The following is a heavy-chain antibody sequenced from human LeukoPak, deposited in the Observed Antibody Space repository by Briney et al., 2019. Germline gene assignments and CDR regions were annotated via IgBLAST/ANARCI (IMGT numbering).Heavy chain of an antibody. CDR3: ARDYYVNDAFDI. D-gene: IGHD3-10*02. Sequence: GGSLRLSCAASGFTFSTYGMHWVRQAPGKGLEWVSSISSSSSYIYYADSVKGRFTISRDNAKNSLYLQMNSLRAEDTAVYYCARDYYVNDAFDIWGQGTMVTVSS. CDR2: ISSSSSYI. CDR1: GFTFSTYG. J-gene: IGHJ3*02. V-gene: IGHV3-21*01.